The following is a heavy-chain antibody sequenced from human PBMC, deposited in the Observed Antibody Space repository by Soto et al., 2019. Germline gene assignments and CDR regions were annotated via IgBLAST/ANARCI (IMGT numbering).Heavy chain of an antibody. Sequence: SETLSLTCTVSGASIGSSGYFWAWIRQAPGKGLEWFGTISYSGSKYYNPSLRNRITISADSSKTQFSLTLGSVTAADTAVYFCARHQGEGWFDPWGQGTLVTVSS. D-gene: IGHD3-16*01. CDR1: GASIGSSGYF. V-gene: IGHV4-39*01. CDR3: ARHQGEGWFDP. J-gene: IGHJ5*02. CDR2: ISYSGSK.